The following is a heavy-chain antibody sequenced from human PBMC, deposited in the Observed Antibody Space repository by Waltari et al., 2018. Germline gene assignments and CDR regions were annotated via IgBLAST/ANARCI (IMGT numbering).Heavy chain of an antibody. CDR1: GYTLTELS. CDR2: FDPEDGET. CDR3: ATPHFPSSHTLLNFDY. J-gene: IGHJ4*02. Sequence: QVQLVQSGAEVKKPGASVKVSCKVSGYTLTELSMHWVRPAPGKGLEWMGGFDPEDGETIYAQKFQGRVTMTEDTSTDTAYMELSSLRSEDTAVYYCATPHFPSSHTLLNFDYWGQGTLVTVSS. V-gene: IGHV1-24*01. D-gene: IGHD6-6*01.